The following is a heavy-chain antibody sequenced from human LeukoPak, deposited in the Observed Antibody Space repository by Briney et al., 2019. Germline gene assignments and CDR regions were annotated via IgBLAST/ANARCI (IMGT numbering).Heavy chain of an antibody. J-gene: IGHJ6*02. Sequence: ASVKVSCKASGGSFSRYAINWLRQAPGQGLEWMGRIIPILGIENYAQKFQGRVTITADKSTSTAYMELSSLRSEDTAVYYCARDSNGSGSFHYYYYYGMDVWGQGTTVTVSS. D-gene: IGHD3-10*01. CDR3: ARDSNGSGSFHYYYYYGMDV. CDR2: IIPILGIE. CDR1: GGSFSRYA. V-gene: IGHV1-69*04.